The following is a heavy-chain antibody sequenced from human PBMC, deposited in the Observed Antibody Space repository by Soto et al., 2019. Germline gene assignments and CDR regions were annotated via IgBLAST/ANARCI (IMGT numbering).Heavy chain of an antibody. CDR1: GGSISSYY. J-gene: IGHJ3*02. CDR3: ARDSISGSYAFDI. Sequence: SETLSLTCTVSGGSISSYYWSWIRQPPGKGLEWIGYIYYSGSTNYNPSLKSRVTISVDTSKNQFSLKLSSVTAADTAVYYCARDSISGSYAFDIWGQGTMVTVSS. CDR2: IYYSGST. V-gene: IGHV4-59*01. D-gene: IGHD1-26*01.